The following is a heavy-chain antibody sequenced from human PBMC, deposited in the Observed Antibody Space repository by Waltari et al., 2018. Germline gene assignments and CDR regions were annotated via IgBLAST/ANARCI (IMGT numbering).Heavy chain of an antibody. J-gene: IGHJ5*02. CDR3: ARSYLPNYYGSGSYYNFRWFDP. CDR1: GGSIRSGGYS. Sequence: QVQLQESGPGLVKPSQTLSLTCTVSGGSIRSGGYSWSWIRQHPGKGLEWIGYIYYSGSTYYNPSLKSRVTISVDTSKNQFSLKLSSVTAADTAVYYCARSYLPNYYGSGSYYNFRWFDPWGQGTLVTVSS. V-gene: IGHV4-31*03. D-gene: IGHD3-10*01. CDR2: IYYSGST.